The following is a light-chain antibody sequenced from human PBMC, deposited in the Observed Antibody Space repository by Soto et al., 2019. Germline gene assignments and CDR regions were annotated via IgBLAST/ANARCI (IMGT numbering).Light chain of an antibody. Sequence: DIQMTQSPSSLFASVGDRVTITSRESQGIRNNLGWYQQKXGKAPKXXIYGTSNLQYGAPSRFSGSGSGTEFTLTITSLQPEDFATYYCLQHDTYPRTFGQGTKVDIK. CDR2: GTS. J-gene: IGKJ1*01. CDR3: LQHDTYPRT. CDR1: QGIRNN. V-gene: IGKV1-17*01.